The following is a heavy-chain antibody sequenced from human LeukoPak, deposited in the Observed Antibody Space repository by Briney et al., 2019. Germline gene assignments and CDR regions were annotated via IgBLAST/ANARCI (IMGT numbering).Heavy chain of an antibody. Sequence: PGGSLRLSCAASGFTFSSYAMSWVRQAPGKGLEWVSAISGSGGSTYYADSVKGRFTISRDNSKNTLYLQMNSLRAEDTAVYYCAKVHLYCSSTSCYDVFDPWGQGTLVTVSS. J-gene: IGHJ5*02. V-gene: IGHV3-23*01. CDR2: ISGSGGST. CDR1: GFTFSSYA. D-gene: IGHD2-2*01. CDR3: AKVHLYCSSTSCYDVFDP.